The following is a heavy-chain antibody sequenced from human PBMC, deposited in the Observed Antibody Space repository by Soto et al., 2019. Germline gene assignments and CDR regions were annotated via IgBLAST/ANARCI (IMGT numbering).Heavy chain of an antibody. J-gene: IGHJ6*03. CDR1: GGSFSGYY. V-gene: IGHV4-34*01. CDR3: ARTRFDYDFWSGSPNYYYYYYMDV. Sequence: PSETLSLTCAVYGGSFSGYYWSWIRQPPGKGLEWIGEINHSGSTNYNPSLKSRVTISVDTSKNQFSLKLSSVTAADTAVYYCARTRFDYDFWSGSPNYYYYYYMDVWGKGTTVTVSS. D-gene: IGHD3-3*01. CDR2: INHSGST.